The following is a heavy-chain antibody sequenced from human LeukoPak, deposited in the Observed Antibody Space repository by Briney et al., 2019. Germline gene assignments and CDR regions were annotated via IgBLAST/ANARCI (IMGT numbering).Heavy chain of an antibody. V-gene: IGHV1-24*01. CDR3: APRRHLYDSSGYLHY. Sequence: GASVKVSCKVSGYTLTELSMHWVRQAPGKGLEWLGGFDPEDGETIYAQKFQGRVTMTEDTSTDTAYMELRSLRSEDTAVYYCAPRRHLYDSSGYLHYWGQGTLVTVSS. J-gene: IGHJ4*02. D-gene: IGHD3-22*01. CDR2: FDPEDGET. CDR1: GYTLTELS.